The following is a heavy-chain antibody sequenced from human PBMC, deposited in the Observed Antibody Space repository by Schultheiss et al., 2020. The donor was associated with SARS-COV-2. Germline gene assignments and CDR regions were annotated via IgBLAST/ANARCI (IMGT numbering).Heavy chain of an antibody. V-gene: IGHV1-69*01. CDR1: GGTFSSYA. J-gene: IGHJ2*01. CDR2: IIPIFGTA. D-gene: IGHD3-3*01. Sequence: KISCKASGGTFSSYAISWVRQAPGQGLEWMGGIIPIFGTANYAQKFQGRVTITADESTSTAYMELSSLRSEDTAVYYCARDRYDFWSGYVSYWYFDLWGRGTLVTVSS. CDR3: ARDRYDFWSGYVSYWYFDL.